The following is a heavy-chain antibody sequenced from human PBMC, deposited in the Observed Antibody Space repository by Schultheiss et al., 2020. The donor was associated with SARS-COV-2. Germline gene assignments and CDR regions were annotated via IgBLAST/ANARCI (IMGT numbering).Heavy chain of an antibody. V-gene: IGHV1-69*01. CDR1: GGTFSSYA. J-gene: IGHJ2*01. CDR2: IIPIFGTA. D-gene: IGHD3-3*01. Sequence: KISCKASGGTFSSYAISWVRQAPGQGLEWMGGIIPIFGTANYAQKFQGRVTITADESTSTAYMELSSLRSEDTAVYYCARDRYDFWSGYVSYWYFDLWGRGTLVTVSS. CDR3: ARDRYDFWSGYVSYWYFDL.